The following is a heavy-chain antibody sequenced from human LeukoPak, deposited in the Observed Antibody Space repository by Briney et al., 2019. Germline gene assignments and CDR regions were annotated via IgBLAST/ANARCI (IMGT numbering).Heavy chain of an antibody. D-gene: IGHD6-6*01. CDR3: AKDLSIASRPVLSH. CDR2: ISGSAGST. V-gene: IGHV3-23*01. Sequence: GGSLRLSCAASGFTFSSYAMHWVRQAPGKGLEWVSVISGSAGSTYYADSVKGRFTISRDNSKNTLYLQMNSLRAEDTALYYCAKDLSIASRPVLSHWGQGTTVTVSS. J-gene: IGHJ6*02. CDR1: GFTFSSYA.